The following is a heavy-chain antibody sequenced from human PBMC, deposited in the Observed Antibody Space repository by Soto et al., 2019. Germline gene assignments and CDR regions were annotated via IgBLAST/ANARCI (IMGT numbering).Heavy chain of an antibody. V-gene: IGHV1-8*01. CDR2: INPNSGNI. D-gene: IGHD3-10*01. CDR3: ARGRASGSYYLLDY. CDR1: GYTFTSYD. J-gene: IGHJ4*02. Sequence: ASVEVSCKASGYTFTSYDINLWREATGHGLEWMGWINPNSGNIGYAQKFQGRVTMTRDTAIRTAYMEVSRLRSDDTAVYYCARGRASGSYYLLDYWGQGTLVTVSS.